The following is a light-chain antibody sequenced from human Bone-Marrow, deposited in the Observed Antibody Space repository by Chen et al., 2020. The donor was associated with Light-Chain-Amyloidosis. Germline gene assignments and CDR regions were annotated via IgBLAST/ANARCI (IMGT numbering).Light chain of an antibody. CDR3: QVWDRSSDRPV. Sequence: SYVLTHPSSVSVAPGQTPPSACGGNNIGSTSVYWYQQTPGQAPLLVVYDDSDRPSGIPERLSGSNSGNTATLNISRVEAGDEADYYCQVWDRSSDRPVFGGGTKLTVL. CDR1: NIGSTS. J-gene: IGLJ3*02. CDR2: DDS. V-gene: IGLV3-21*02.